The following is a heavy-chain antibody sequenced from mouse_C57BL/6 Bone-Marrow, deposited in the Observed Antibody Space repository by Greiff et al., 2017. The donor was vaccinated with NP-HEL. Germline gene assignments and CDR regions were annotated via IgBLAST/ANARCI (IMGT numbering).Heavy chain of an antibody. V-gene: IGHV2-2*01. CDR1: GFSLTSYG. J-gene: IGHJ3*01. CDR3: ARNDRDGYYGFAY. Sequence: VKLQESGPGLVQPSQSLSITCTVSGFSLTSYGVHWVRQSPGKGLEWLGVIWSGGSTDYNAAFISRLSISKDNSKSQVFFKMNSLQADDTAIYYCARNDRDGYYGFAYWGQGTLVTVSA. D-gene: IGHD2-3*01. CDR2: IWSGGST.